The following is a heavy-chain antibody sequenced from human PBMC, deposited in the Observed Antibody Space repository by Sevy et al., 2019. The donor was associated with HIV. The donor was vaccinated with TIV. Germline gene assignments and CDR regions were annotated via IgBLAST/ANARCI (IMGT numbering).Heavy chain of an antibody. CDR2: IYYSGST. Sequence: SETLSLTCTVSGGSISSSSYYWGWIRQPPGKGLEWIGSIYYSGSTYYNPSLKSRVTISVDTSKNQFSLKLSSVTAADTAVYYCARQPILITDERGDYDAFYIWGQGTMVTVSS. CDR3: ARQPILITDERGDYDAFYI. CDR1: GGSISSSSYY. J-gene: IGHJ3*02. V-gene: IGHV4-39*01. D-gene: IGHD4-17*01.